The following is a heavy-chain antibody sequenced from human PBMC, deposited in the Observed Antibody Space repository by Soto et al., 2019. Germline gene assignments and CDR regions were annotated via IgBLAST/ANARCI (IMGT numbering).Heavy chain of an antibody. Sequence: PGGSLRLSCVVSGFTFSSYPMSWVRQAPGKGLEWVSCISGSAGSTYYAGSVKGRFTISRDSSKNTLYLQMNNLRAEDTALYYCAKLGAVAGKGCWGQGTLVTVS. CDR2: ISGSAGST. CDR3: AKLGAVAGKGC. J-gene: IGHJ4*02. CDR1: GFTFSSYP. V-gene: IGHV3-23*01. D-gene: IGHD6-19*01.